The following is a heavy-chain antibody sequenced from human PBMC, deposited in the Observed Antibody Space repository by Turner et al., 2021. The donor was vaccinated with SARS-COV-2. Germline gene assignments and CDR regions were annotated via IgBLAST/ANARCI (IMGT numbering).Heavy chain of an antibody. J-gene: IGHJ4*02. V-gene: IGHV3-21*01. CDR3: ARWTSYYYDNSGYYPAQFDY. D-gene: IGHD3-22*01. CDR1: GFIFSSYS. CDR2: ISSSSSYI. Sequence: EVQLVESGGGLVKPGGSLRLSCAASGFIFSSYSMNRVRQAPGKGLEWVSSISSSSSYIYYADSLKGRFTISRDNAKNSLYLQMNSLRAEDTAVYYCARWTSYYYDNSGYYPAQFDYWGQGTLVTVSS.